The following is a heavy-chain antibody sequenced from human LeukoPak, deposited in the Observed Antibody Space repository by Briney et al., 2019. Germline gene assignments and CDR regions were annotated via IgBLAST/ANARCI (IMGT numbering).Heavy chain of an antibody. CDR2: IRSKANSYAT. V-gene: IGHV3-73*01. D-gene: IGHD2-15*01. Sequence: GGSLKLSCAGSGFNFSGSALHWVRQGSGKGLAWVGRIRSKANSYATVYGASVKGRFTISRDDSQNTAYLQMKSLKTEDTAVYYCTARDMTPLVPADFDFWGQGTLVAVSS. J-gene: IGHJ4*02. CDR3: TARDMTPLVPADFDF. CDR1: GFNFSGSA.